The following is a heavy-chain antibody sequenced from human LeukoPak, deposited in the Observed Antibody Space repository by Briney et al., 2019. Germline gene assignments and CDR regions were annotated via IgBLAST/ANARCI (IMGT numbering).Heavy chain of an antibody. CDR2: ISSSSSYI. CDR1: GFTFSSYS. CDR3: AELGITMIGGV. V-gene: IGHV3-21*01. J-gene: IGHJ6*04. D-gene: IGHD3-10*02. Sequence: PGGSLRLSCAASGFTFSSYSMNWVRQAPGKGVEWGSSISSSSSYIYYADSVKGRFTISRDNAKNSLYLQMNSLRAEDTAVYYCAELGITMIGGVWGKGTTVTISS.